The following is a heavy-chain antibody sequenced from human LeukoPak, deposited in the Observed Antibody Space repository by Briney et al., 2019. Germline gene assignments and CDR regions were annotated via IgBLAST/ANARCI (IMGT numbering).Heavy chain of an antibody. CDR1: GFXFTNYA. V-gene: IGHV3-23*01. CDR3: AKVQEMATILPPFHY. Sequence: GGSLRLSCAASGFXFTNYAMSWVRQAPGKGLEWVSAISGTGGVTYYADSVKGRFTISRDNSKNTLYLQVNSLRAADTAVYYCAKVQEMATILPPFHYWGQGTLVTVSS. CDR2: ISGTGGVT. J-gene: IGHJ4*02. D-gene: IGHD5-24*01.